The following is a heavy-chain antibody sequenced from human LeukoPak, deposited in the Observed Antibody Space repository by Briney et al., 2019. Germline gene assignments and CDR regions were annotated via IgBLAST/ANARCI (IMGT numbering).Heavy chain of an antibody. Sequence: GGSLRLSCAASGFTFSSYGMHWVRQAPGKGLEWVAFIRYDGSNKYYADSVRGRFTISRDNSKNTLYLQMNSLRAEGTAVYYCAKDLGLAAADYYFDYWGQGTLVTVSS. CDR1: GFTFSSYG. J-gene: IGHJ4*02. D-gene: IGHD6-13*01. V-gene: IGHV3-30*02. CDR2: IRYDGSNK. CDR3: AKDLGLAAADYYFDY.